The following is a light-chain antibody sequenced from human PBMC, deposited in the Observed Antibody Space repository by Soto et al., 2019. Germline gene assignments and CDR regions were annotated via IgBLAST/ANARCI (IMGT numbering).Light chain of an antibody. J-gene: IGLJ2*01. CDR3: AAWDDSLSGVV. Sequence: QSVLTQPPSASGTPGQRVTISCSGSSSNIGSNYVYWYQQLPGTAPQLLIYRNNQQPSGVPDRFSGSKSGTSASLAISGLRSEDEADYYCAAWDDSLSGVVFGGGTKLTVL. CDR1: SSNIGSNY. V-gene: IGLV1-47*01. CDR2: RNN.